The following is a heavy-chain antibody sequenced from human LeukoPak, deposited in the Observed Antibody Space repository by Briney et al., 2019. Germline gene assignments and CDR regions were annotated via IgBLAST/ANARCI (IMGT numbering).Heavy chain of an antibody. CDR2: IKSKTDGGTT. D-gene: IGHD3-22*01. Sequence: GGSLRLSCAASGFTFSNAWMSWVRQAPGKGLEWVGRIKSKTDGGTTDYAAPVKGRFTISRDDSKNTLYLQMNSLKTEDTAVYYCTTEYYYDSSGYRIFAFDIWGQGTMVTVSS. CDR3: TTEYYYDSSGYRIFAFDI. J-gene: IGHJ3*02. CDR1: GFTFSNAW. V-gene: IGHV3-15*01.